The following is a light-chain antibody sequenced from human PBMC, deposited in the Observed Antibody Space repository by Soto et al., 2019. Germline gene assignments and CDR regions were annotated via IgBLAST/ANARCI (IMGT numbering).Light chain of an antibody. CDR3: SAFAGYNNYVV. Sequence: QSALTQPPSASGSPGQSVTISCTGTSNDIGGYKYVSWYQQYPGKAPKLTIYEVYKRPSGVSDRFSGSKSGNTASLTVSGLQAEDGAEYYCSAFAGYNNYVVFGGGTKLTVL. CDR1: SNDIGGYKY. CDR2: EVY. J-gene: IGLJ2*01. V-gene: IGLV2-8*01.